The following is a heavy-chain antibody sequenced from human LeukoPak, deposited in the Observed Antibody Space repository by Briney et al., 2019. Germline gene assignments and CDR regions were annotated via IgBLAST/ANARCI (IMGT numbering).Heavy chain of an antibody. J-gene: IGHJ4*02. CDR2: ISGSGGST. CDR3: AKPSIGYCSSTSCYAFDY. Sequence: GGSLRLSCAASGFTFSSYAMSWVRQAPGKGLEWVSAISGSGGSTYYADSVKGRFTISRDNSKNTLYPQMNSLRAEDTAVYYCAKPSIGYCSSTSCYAFDYWGQGTLVTVSS. CDR1: GFTFSSYA. V-gene: IGHV3-23*01. D-gene: IGHD2-2*01.